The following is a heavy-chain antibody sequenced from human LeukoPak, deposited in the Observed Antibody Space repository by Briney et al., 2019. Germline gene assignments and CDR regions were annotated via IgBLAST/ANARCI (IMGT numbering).Heavy chain of an antibody. J-gene: IGHJ5*02. D-gene: IGHD3-3*01. CDR1: GFTFSSYE. Sequence: GGSLRLSCAASGFTFSSYEMNWVRQAPGKGLEWVSLIYSDGLTYYADSVRGRCTIARDNYKNTLYLQMNSLRAEDTAVYYCAKVPSISRWFDPWGQGTLVSVSS. CDR3: AKVPSISRWFDP. V-gene: IGHV3-NL1*01. CDR2: IYSDGLT.